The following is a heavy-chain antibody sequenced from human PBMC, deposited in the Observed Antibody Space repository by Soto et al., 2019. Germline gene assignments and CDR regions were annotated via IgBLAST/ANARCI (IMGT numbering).Heavy chain of an antibody. CDR2: TYYKSKWYY. Sequence: SQTLSLTCDISGDSVSSNSAGWNCIRQTPSRDLEWLGRTYYKSKWYYTYAASVKSRITVSPDTSKNQFSLQLTSVTPEDTAVYYCARGSWDDVSGHYYMDVWDKGTTVTVSS. CDR3: ARGSWDDVSGHYYMDV. V-gene: IGHV6-1*01. J-gene: IGHJ6*03. D-gene: IGHD1-1*01. CDR1: GDSVSSNSAG.